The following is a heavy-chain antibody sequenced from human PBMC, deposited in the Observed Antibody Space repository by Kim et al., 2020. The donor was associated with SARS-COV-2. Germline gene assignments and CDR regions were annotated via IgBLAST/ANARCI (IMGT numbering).Heavy chain of an antibody. Sequence: NPSTKRRVTISVETFKNQFSLKLSSVTAADTAVYYCARYDPFYYYYGMDVWGQGTTVTVSS. J-gene: IGHJ6*02. D-gene: IGHD3-16*01. V-gene: IGHV4-59*01. CDR3: ARYDPFYYYYGMDV.